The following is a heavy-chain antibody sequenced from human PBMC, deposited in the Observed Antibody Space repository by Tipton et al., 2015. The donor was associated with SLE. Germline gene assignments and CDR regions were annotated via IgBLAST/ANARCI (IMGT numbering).Heavy chain of an antibody. D-gene: IGHD5-12*01. Sequence: SLRLSCAASGFTFSDYYMTWIRQAPGKGLEWVSYISGSNSFINYGASVKGRFTVSRDNARNSLYLQMNSLTVEDTAVYYCAKDMGWLQFDYWGQGTLVTVSS. CDR3: AKDMGWLQFDY. J-gene: IGHJ4*02. V-gene: IGHV3-11*06. CDR2: ISGSNSFI. CDR1: GFTFSDYY.